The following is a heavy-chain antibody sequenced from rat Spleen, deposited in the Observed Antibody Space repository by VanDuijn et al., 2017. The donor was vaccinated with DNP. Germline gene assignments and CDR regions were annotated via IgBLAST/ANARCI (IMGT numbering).Heavy chain of an antibody. J-gene: IGHJ2*01. CDR1: GFSLTSNT. V-gene: IGHV2-6*01. CDR3: ARSDYHDGGYYYGYFDY. Sequence: QVQLKESGPGLVQPSQTLSLTCTVSGFSLTSNTIAWLRQPPGKGLEWIAALSSGGSTYYQSSLKSRLSISRDTSKSQVFLNMNSLQTEDTAMYFCARSDYHDGGYYYGYFDYWGQGVMVTVSS. D-gene: IGHD1-12*02. CDR2: LSSGGST.